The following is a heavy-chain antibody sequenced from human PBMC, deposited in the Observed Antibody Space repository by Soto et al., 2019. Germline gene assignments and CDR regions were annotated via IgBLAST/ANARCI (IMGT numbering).Heavy chain of an antibody. CDR2: VIPLFDTA. V-gene: IGHV1-69*01. CDR3: ATGVQNDGYNFYHGMDV. CDR1: GGIFTNNA. D-gene: IGHD2-8*01. J-gene: IGHJ6*04. Sequence: QGQVVQSGAEVKKPGSSVKVSCKVSGGIFTNNAISWVRQAPGQGLERLGGVIPLFDTAYYAQIFRGRPSVFAERATTTYYIEQSGLTSADTSVYFRATGVQNDGYNFYHGMDVWGAGTTVSLSA.